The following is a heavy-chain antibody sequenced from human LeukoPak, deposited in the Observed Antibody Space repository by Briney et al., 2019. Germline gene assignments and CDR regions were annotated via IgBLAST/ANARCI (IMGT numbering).Heavy chain of an antibody. CDR3: ARSLRAAGHFDY. V-gene: IGHV1-2*02. J-gene: IGHJ4*02. CDR1: GYTFIGYY. D-gene: IGHD6-13*01. CDR2: INPNSGGT. Sequence: ASVKVSCKASGYTFIGYYMHWVRQARGQGLECMGWINPNSGGTNYAQKFQGRVTMTRDTSISTAYMELSRLRSDDTAVYYCARSLRAAGHFDYWGQGTLVTVSS.